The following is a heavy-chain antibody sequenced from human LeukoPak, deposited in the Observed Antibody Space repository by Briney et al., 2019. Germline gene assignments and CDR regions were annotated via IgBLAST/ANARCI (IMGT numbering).Heavy chain of an antibody. CDR3: ALVTTGR. V-gene: IGHV3-30*03. Sequence: GGSLRLSCAASGFTFSIYGMHWVRQAPGKGLEWVAVISYDGSNKYYADSVKGRFTISRDNSKNTLYLQMNSLRAEDTAVYYCALVTTGRWGQGTLVTVSS. CDR2: ISYDGSNK. J-gene: IGHJ4*02. CDR1: GFTFSIYG. D-gene: IGHD4-17*01.